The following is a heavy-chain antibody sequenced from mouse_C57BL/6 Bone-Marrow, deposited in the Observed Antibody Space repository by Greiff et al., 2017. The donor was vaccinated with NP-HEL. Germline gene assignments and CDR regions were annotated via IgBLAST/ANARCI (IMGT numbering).Heavy chain of an antibody. Sequence: EVKLVESGGGLVKPGGSLKLSCAASGFTFSSYAMSWVRQTPEKRLEWVATISDGGSYTYYPDNVKGRFTISRDNAKNNLYLQMSHLKSEDTAMYYCGREDDGYIWYFDVWGTGTTVTVSS. D-gene: IGHD2-3*01. CDR3: GREDDGYIWYFDV. CDR2: ISDGGSYT. J-gene: IGHJ1*03. CDR1: GFTFSSYA. V-gene: IGHV5-4*01.